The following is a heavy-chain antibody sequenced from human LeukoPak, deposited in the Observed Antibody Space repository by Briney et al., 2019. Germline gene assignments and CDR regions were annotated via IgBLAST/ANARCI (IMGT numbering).Heavy chain of an antibody. Sequence: GGSLRLSCAASGFTFSNAWMSWVRQAPGKGLEWVGRIKSKTDGGTADYAAPVKGRFTISRDDSKNTLYLQMNSLKTEDTAVYYCTTDYPPSYYDILTGYYRDYWGQGTLVTVSS. CDR2: IKSKTDGGTA. V-gene: IGHV3-15*01. J-gene: IGHJ4*02. CDR3: TTDYPPSYYDILTGYYRDY. D-gene: IGHD3-9*01. CDR1: GFTFSNAW.